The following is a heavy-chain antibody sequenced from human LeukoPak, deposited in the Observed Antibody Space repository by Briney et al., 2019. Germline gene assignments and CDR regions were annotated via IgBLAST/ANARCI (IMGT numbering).Heavy chain of an antibody. V-gene: IGHV3-15*07. D-gene: IGHD3-3*01. CDR3: TTNPGEITILGVVIPVGTRDY. CDR1: GFTFSNAW. Sequence: PGGSLRLSCAASGFTFSNAWMNWVRQAPGKGLEWVGRIKSKTDGGTTDYAAPVKGRFTISRDDSKNTLYLQMNSLKTEDTAVYYCTTNPGEITILGVVIPVGTRDYWGQGTLVTVSS. CDR2: IKSKTDGGTT. J-gene: IGHJ4*02.